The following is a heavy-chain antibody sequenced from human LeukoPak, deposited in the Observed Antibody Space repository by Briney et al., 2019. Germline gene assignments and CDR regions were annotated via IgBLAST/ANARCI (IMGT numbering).Heavy chain of an antibody. V-gene: IGHV3-48*04. CDR3: ARDGRSGYYDTLYYYGMDV. D-gene: IGHD5-12*01. Sequence: GGSLRLSCAASGFTFSSYAMTWVRQAPGKGLEWVSYISSSGSTIYYADSVKGRFTISRDNAKNSLYLQMNSLRAEDTAVYYCARDGRSGYYDTLYYYGMDVWGQGTTVTVSS. J-gene: IGHJ6*02. CDR2: ISSSGSTI. CDR1: GFTFSSYA.